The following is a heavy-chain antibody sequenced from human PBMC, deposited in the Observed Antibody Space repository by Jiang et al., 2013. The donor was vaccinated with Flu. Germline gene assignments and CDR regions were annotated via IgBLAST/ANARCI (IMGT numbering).Heavy chain of an antibody. Sequence: GLVKPSETLSLTCNVSGGPISSTSYYWVWIRQPPGEGLEWIGSVHYSGNSYYNPSLKSRVTISVDTSKNQLSLRLSSVTAADTAMYYCARRAWDQPDSWGQGTLVTVSS. CDR2: VHYSGNS. D-gene: IGHD1-26*01. J-gene: IGHJ4*02. CDR1: GGPISSTSYY. CDR3: ARRAWDQPDS. V-gene: IGHV4-39*07.